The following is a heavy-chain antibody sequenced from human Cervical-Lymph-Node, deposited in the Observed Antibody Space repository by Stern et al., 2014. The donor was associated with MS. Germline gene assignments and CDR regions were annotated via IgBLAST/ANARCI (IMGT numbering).Heavy chain of an antibody. CDR1: GFPFSSYA. CDR2: LSSNGGST. CDR3: ARGVTYCGGDCYGWYFDL. D-gene: IGHD2-21*02. Sequence: EDQLGESGGGLVQPGGSLRLSCAASGFPFSSYAMHWVRHAPGTGLEYDSVLSSNGGSTYYSNSVKGRFTISRDNSKNTLYLHMGSLRVEDMAVYYCARGVTYCGGDCYGWYFDLWGRGTLVTVSS. J-gene: IGHJ2*01. V-gene: IGHV3-64*01.